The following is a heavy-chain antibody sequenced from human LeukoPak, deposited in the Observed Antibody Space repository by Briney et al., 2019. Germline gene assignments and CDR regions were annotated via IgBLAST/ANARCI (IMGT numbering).Heavy chain of an antibody. J-gene: IGHJ4*02. V-gene: IGHV1-2*02. CDR2: INPNSGGT. D-gene: IGHD6-19*01. Sequence: ASVKVSCKASGYTFTGYYMHWVRQAPGQGLEWMGWINPNSGGTNYAQKFQGRVTMTTDTSTSTAYMELRSLRSDDTAVYYCARERTYSSGWYWDYWGQGTLVTVSS. CDR3: ARERTYSSGWYWDY. CDR1: GYTFTGYY.